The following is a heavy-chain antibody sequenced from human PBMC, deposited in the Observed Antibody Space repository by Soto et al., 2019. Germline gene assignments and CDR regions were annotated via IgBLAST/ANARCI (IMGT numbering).Heavy chain of an antibody. CDR3: ARRRDFCTSSRCNSYYYYGMDV. D-gene: IGHD3-3*01. Sequence: ESLKISFKGSGYSFSSYWIAWVRQIPGKGLEWMGVIHPGDSDTRYSPSFQGQVTISVDKTISTAYLQWSSLKASDTAMYYCARRRDFCTSSRCNSYYYYGMDVWGQGTTVTVSS. V-gene: IGHV5-51*01. CDR2: IHPGDSDT. J-gene: IGHJ6*02. CDR1: GYSFSSYW.